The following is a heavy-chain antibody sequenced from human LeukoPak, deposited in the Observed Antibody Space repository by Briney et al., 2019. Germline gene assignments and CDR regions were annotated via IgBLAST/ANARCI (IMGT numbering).Heavy chain of an antibody. CDR1: DFSFTTYT. V-gene: IGHV3-23*01. CDR3: VKQSLLRRGPLLIYYFDF. D-gene: IGHD3-10*01. J-gene: IGHJ4*02. Sequence: PGGSLRLSCVASDFSFTTYTMGWVRQAPGKGLEWVSTINGGDPTTYYAYSVKGPFTTSRDNSKSTVYLQMNSLRAEDTAIYYCVKQSLLRRGPLLIYYFDFWGQGTLVTVS. CDR2: INGGDPTT.